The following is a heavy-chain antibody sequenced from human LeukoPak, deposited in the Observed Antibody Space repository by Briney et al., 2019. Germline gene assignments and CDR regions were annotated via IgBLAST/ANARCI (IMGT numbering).Heavy chain of an antibody. CDR2: INPSGGST. J-gene: IGHJ4*02. D-gene: IGHD3-3*01. CDR3: ARGSSRSYDFWSGYQAEALFDY. Sequence: VASVKVSCKASGYTFTSYYMHWVRQAPGQGLEWMGIINPSGGSTSYAQKFQGRVTMTRDTSTSTVYMELSSLRSEDTAVYYCARGSSRSYDFWSGYQAEALFDYWGQGTLVTVSS. CDR1: GYTFTSYY. V-gene: IGHV1-46*01.